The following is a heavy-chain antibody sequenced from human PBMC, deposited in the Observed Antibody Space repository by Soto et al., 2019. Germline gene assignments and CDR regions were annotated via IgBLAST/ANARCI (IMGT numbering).Heavy chain of an antibody. CDR3: AREKRAYCSSASCYSLDS. Sequence: QVQLQESGPGLVKPSETLSLTCTVSDVSLTGYYWSWVRQPAGKGLEWIGRVYTSGGTDYNPSLKSRLTMSVDTSKKQFSLKLSSVTAAVTALYYCAREKRAYCSSASCYSLDSWGRGTLVTVSS. D-gene: IGHD2-15*01. J-gene: IGHJ4*02. CDR1: DVSLTGYY. CDR2: VYTSGGT. V-gene: IGHV4-4*07.